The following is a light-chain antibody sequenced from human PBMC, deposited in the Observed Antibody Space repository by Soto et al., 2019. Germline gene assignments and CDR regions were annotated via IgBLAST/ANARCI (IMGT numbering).Light chain of an antibody. CDR2: GAS. CDR3: QQYNNWPRGLT. V-gene: IGKV3-15*01. J-gene: IGKJ4*01. Sequence: EIVMTQSPATLSVSPGERATLSCRASQSVNSNLAWYQQKPGQAPRLLIYGASTRATGIPARFSGSGSGTEFTLTISSLQCEDFAVYYCQQYNNWPRGLTFGGGTKVEIK. CDR1: QSVNSN.